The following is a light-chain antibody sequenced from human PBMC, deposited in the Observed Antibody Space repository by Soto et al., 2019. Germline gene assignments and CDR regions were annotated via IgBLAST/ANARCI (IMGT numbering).Light chain of an antibody. J-gene: IGLJ2*01. CDR2: LNSDGSH. CDR3: QTWGTGIYVV. CDR1: SGHSSYA. V-gene: IGLV4-69*01. Sequence: QSVLTQSPSASASLGASVKLTCTLSSGHSSYAIAWRQQQPEKGPRYLMKLNSDGSHSKGDGIPDRFSGSSSGAERYLTISSLQSEDEADYYCQTWGTGIYVVFGGGTQLTVL.